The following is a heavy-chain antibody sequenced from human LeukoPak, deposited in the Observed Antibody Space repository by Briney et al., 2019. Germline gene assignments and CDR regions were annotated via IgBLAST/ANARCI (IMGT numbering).Heavy chain of an antibody. V-gene: IGHV4-59*01. CDR2: IYYSGST. J-gene: IGHJ6*03. D-gene: IGHD1-1*01. Sequence: SETLSLTCTVSGGSISSYYWSWIRQPPGKGLEWIGYIYYSGSTNYNPSLKSRVTISVDTSKNQFSLKLSSVTAPDTAVYYCARDRLDAFYYYYMDVWGKGTTVTVSS. CDR3: ARDRLDAFYYYYMDV. CDR1: GGSISSYY.